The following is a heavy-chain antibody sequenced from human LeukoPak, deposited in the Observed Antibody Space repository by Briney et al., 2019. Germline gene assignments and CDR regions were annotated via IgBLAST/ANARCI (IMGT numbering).Heavy chain of an antibody. CDR3: VKDRWVDH. CDR2: ISSEGKTT. CDR1: GFTFSPYA. D-gene: IGHD6-13*01. V-gene: IGHV3-64D*06. J-gene: IGHJ4*02. Sequence: PGGSLRLSCADSGFTFSPYAMHWVRQAPGKGLEYVSSISSEGKTTYYADSVKGRFTISRDNSKNTLYLQMSSLRPEDTAVYYCVKDRWVDHWGQGTLVTVSS.